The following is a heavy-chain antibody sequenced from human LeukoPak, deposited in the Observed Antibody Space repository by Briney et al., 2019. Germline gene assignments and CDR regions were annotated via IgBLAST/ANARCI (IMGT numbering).Heavy chain of an antibody. CDR3: ARDQEITIVGVGTFDY. J-gene: IGHJ4*02. V-gene: IGHV1-2*02. D-gene: IGHD3-3*01. Sequence: ASLKVSCKASGYTFTGDYMHSGPQAPGQGLGGMGWINPNSGGRNYEQKFQGRVTMTRDTSISTAYMELSRLRSDDTAVYYCARDQEITIVGVGTFDYWGQGTLVTVSS. CDR2: INPNSGGR. CDR1: GYTFTGDY.